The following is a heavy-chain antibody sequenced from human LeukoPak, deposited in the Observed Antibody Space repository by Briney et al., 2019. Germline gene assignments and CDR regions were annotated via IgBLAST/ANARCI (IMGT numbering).Heavy chain of an antibody. CDR3: ARDEYWFDP. CDR2: ISAVGSV. V-gene: IGHV3-48*01. Sequence: PGGSLRLSCAASGFTFSTFSMNWVRESPGKALEWVSSISAVGSVYYADSGKGRFTVSRDNGKSSLYLQINSLRVEDTAVYYCARDEYWFDPWGQGTLVTVSS. CDR1: GFTFSTFS. J-gene: IGHJ5*02. D-gene: IGHD6-6*01.